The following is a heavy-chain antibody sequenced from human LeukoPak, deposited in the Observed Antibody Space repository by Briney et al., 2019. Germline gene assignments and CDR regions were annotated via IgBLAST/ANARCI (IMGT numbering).Heavy chain of an antibody. CDR1: GASISSGGHY. CDR3: ARGAGFLR. D-gene: IGHD2/OR15-2a*01. J-gene: IGHJ4*02. CDR2: INYGGTT. V-gene: IGHV4-31*11. Sequence: SETLSLTCAVSGASISSGGHYWSWIRQLPGKDLEWIGYINYGGTTFYNPSLKSRVTITVDTSTQFSLQLTSVTVADTAVYYCARGAGFLRWGQGILVTVSS.